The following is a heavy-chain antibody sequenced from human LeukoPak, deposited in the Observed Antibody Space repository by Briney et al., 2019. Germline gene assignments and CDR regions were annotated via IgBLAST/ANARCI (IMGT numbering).Heavy chain of an antibody. V-gene: IGHV3-21*01. J-gene: IGHJ4*02. CDR3: AKDINGLRYFDWFI. CDR2: ISSSSSYI. CDR1: GFTFSSYS. D-gene: IGHD3-9*01. Sequence: PGGSLRLSCAASGFTFSSYSMNWVRQAPGKGLEWVSSISSSSSYIYYADSVKGRFTISRDNAKNSLYLQMNSLRAEDTAVYYCAKDINGLRYFDWFIWGQGTLVTVSS.